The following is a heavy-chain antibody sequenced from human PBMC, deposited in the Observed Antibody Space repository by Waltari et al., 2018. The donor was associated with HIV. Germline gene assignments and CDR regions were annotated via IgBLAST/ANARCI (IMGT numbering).Heavy chain of an antibody. CDR3: ARILLWPSRYFGS. D-gene: IGHD4-17*01. CDR2: FSYSRSS. J-gene: IGHJ4*02. Sequence: QLHLQESGPGLVKPSETLSLTCTVSGGSISSGDYFWGWIRQPPGKGLEWIGSFSYSRSSYYSPSLKSRVTTSVDTSKNELSLKLSSVTAADTAVYYCARILLWPSRYFGSWGQGTLVTVSS. CDR1: GGSISSGDYF. V-gene: IGHV4-39*01.